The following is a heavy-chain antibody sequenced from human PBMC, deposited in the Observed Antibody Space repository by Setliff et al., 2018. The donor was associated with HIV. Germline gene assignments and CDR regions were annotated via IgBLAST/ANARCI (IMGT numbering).Heavy chain of an antibody. D-gene: IGHD3-9*01. J-gene: IGHJ1*01. CDR3: AREAEQDYEVVTETLVEGAYIQF. CDR2: IYTSGDT. Sequence: TLSLTCTVSGASLNSGSYFWSWVRQPAGKGLEWIGRIYTSGDTNYNPSLKSRVTISMDTSKKQFSLKLRSVTAADTAVYYCAREAEQDYEVVTETLVEGAYIQFWGQGSLVTVSS. CDR1: GASLNSGSYF. V-gene: IGHV4-61*02.